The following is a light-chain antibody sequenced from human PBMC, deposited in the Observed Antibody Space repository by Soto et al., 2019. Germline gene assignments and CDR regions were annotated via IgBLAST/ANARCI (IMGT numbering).Light chain of an antibody. CDR2: DTS. V-gene: IGKV3-15*01. CDR3: KRYNNWPLT. CDR1: QGIGDT. J-gene: IGKJ4*01. Sequence: EIVRTQSPATLSVSPGERATLSCRASQGIGDTLAWYQQKPGQTPRLLIYDTSTRATGVPARFSGSRSGADFTLTINCLQSEDFGVYYCKRYNNWPLTFGGGTKVAVK.